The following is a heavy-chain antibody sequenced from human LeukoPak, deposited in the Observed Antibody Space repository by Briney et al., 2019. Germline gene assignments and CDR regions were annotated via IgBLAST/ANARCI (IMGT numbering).Heavy chain of an antibody. CDR1: GFTFNNAW. Sequence: PGKSLRLSCAASGFTFNNAWMTWVRQAPGKGLEWVGRIKSKADGETTDYAAPVKGRFTISRDDSKNTLYLQMNSLRTGDTAVYYCTASRKDYWGQGTLVTVSS. CDR3: TASRKDY. CDR2: IKSKADGETT. J-gene: IGHJ4*02. V-gene: IGHV3-15*01.